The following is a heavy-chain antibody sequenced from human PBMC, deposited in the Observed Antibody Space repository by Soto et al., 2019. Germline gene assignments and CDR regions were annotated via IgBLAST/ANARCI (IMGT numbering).Heavy chain of an antibody. CDR1: GGSVSSYY. CDR2: IFYSGST. J-gene: IGHJ4*02. Sequence: SETLSLTCTASGGSVSSYYWGWIRQPPGKGLVWIGYIFYSGSTKYNPSLKSRVTMSVDTSNNQFSLKVSSVTAADTAVYYCARHSNRNYGLYYFDFWGLGALVTVSS. D-gene: IGHD4-4*01. CDR3: ARHSNRNYGLYYFDF. V-gene: IGHV4-59*08.